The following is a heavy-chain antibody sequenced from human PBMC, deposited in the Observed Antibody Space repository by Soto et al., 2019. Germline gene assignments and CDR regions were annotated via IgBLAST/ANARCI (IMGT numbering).Heavy chain of an antibody. J-gene: IGHJ4*02. CDR3: AIYGGNSVSFDY. Sequence: QVQLQESGPGLVKPSQTLSLTCTVSGGSISSGDYYWSWIRQPPGKGLEWIGYIYYSGSTYYNPSLKGRVTISVDPPKTHFSRKLSFVTPADPAVYYCAIYGGNSVSFDYWGQGTLVTVSS. V-gene: IGHV4-30-4*01. CDR1: GGSISSGDYY. CDR2: IYYSGST. D-gene: IGHD4-17*01.